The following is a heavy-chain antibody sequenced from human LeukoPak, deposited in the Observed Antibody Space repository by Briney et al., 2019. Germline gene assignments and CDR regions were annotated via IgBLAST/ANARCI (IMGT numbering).Heavy chain of an antibody. D-gene: IGHD3-9*01. CDR2: ISTSGGST. Sequence: GGSLRLSCAASGFTFSSSAMSWVRQAPGEGLEWVSGISTSGGSTYYADSVKGRFTISRDNSKNTLYLQMNSLRADDTAVYFCAKAITGYKWWEFDPWGQGTLVTVSS. CDR1: GFTFSSSA. V-gene: IGHV3-23*01. CDR3: AKAITGYKWWEFDP. J-gene: IGHJ5*02.